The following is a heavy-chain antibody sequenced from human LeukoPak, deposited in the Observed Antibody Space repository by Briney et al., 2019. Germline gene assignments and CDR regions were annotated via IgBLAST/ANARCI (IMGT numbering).Heavy chain of an antibody. CDR1: GGSISSYY. CDR2: IYYSGST. D-gene: IGHD3-10*01. J-gene: IGHJ5*02. Sequence: SETLSLTCTVSGGSISSYYWSWIRQPPGKGLEWIGYIYYSGSTNYNPSLKSRVTISVDTSKNQFSLKLSSVTAADTAVYYCARLQPGSYYNCFDPWGQGTLVTVSS. CDR3: ARLQPGSYYNCFDP. V-gene: IGHV4-59*08.